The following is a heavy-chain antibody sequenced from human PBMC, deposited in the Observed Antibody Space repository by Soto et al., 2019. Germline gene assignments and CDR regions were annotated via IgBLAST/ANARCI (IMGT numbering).Heavy chain of an antibody. D-gene: IGHD3-22*01. CDR1: GYRFNSYC. Sequence: KASGYRFNSYCMSSARHAPRKGLEWVGWISAYNGNTNYAQKLQGRFTMTTDTSTSTAHMELRSLRSDDTAVYYCAKNTYYYDSSGYLGAFGIWGQATMVTVSS. CDR2: ISAYNGNT. V-gene: IGHV1-18*01. CDR3: AKNTYYYDSSGYLGAFGI. J-gene: IGHJ3*02.